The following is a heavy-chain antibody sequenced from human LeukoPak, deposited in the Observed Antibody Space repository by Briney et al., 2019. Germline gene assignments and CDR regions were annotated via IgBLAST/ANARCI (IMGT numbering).Heavy chain of an antibody. J-gene: IGHJ6*03. CDR1: GGTFSSYA. V-gene: IGHV1-69*06. CDR3: ARNPGATIFSYYYYYMDV. Sequence: ASVKVSCKASGGTFSSYAISWVRQAPGQGLEWMGGIIPIFGTANYAQKFQGRVTITADKSTSTAYMELSSLRSEDTAVYYCARNPGATIFSYYYYYMDVWGKGTTVTVSS. D-gene: IGHD1-26*01. CDR2: IIPIFGTA.